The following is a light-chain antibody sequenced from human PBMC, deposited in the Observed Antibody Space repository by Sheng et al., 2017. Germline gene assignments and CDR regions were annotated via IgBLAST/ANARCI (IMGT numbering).Light chain of an antibody. Sequence: FMLTQPHSVSGPPGKTVTISCTRSSGSIATNFVHWYQQRPGSSPTTVIYEDNQRPSWVPDRFSGSIAGSSNSASLTISGLQTEDEADYYCLSYDSSNHWVFGGGTKVTVL. V-gene: IGLV6-57*01. CDR2: EDN. CDR3: LSYDSSNHWV. CDR1: SGSIATNF. J-gene: IGLJ3*02.